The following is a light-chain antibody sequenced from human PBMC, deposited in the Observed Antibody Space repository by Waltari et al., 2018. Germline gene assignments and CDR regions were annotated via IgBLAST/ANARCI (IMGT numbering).Light chain of an antibody. CDR2: KAS. CDR3: QQYNSAPWT. CDR1: QGINSW. V-gene: IGKV1-5*03. Sequence: DIQMTQSPSSLSASVGDRVTITCRASQGINSWLAWYQQKPGKAPNLLIYKASSLESGVPSRFSGSGSGTDFTLTISSLQPEDFATYYCQQYNSAPWTSGQGTKVEVK. J-gene: IGKJ1*01.